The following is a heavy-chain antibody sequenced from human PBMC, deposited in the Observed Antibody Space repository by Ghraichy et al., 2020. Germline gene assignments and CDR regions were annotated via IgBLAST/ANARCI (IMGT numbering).Heavy chain of an antibody. D-gene: IGHD1-14*01. V-gene: IGHV4-34*01. CDR1: GGSFSGYY. CDR2: INHSGST. CDR3: ARGTNRGSYAFDI. Sequence: SETLSLTCAVYGGSFSGYYWSWIRQPPGKGLEWIGEINHSGSTNYNPSLKSRVTISVDTSKNQFSLKLSSVTAADTAVYYCARGTNRGSYAFDIWGQGTMVTVSS. J-gene: IGHJ3*02.